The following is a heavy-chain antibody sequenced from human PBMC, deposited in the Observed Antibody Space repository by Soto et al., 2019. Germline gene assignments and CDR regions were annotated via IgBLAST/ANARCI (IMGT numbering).Heavy chain of an antibody. Sequence: QLQLQESGPGLVKPSETLSLTCTVSGCSISSSSYYWGWIRPPPGQGLECIGSRHYNGKTYNNPSLKIRRGISVDTSNNHYSLKLRSVTAADTTVEYCSRHWANFWGDHLGYWGQGTLVTVSS. J-gene: IGHJ4*02. CDR1: GCSISSSSYY. V-gene: IGHV4-39*01. D-gene: IGHD3-3*01. CDR2: RHYNGKT. CDR3: SRHWANFWGDHLGY.